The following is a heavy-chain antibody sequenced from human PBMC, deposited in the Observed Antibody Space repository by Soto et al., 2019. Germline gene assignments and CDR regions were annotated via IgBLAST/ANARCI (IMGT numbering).Heavy chain of an antibody. Sequence: QVQLVQSGAEVKKPGASVKVSCKASGYTFTSYAMHWVRQAPGQRLEWMGWINAGNGNTKYSQKFQGRVTITRDTPASTDYMELSSLRSEDTAVYYCARGFSYDWNYPDAFDIWGQGTMVTVSS. D-gene: IGHD1-7*01. CDR1: GYTFTSYA. CDR2: INAGNGNT. V-gene: IGHV1-3*01. J-gene: IGHJ3*02. CDR3: ARGFSYDWNYPDAFDI.